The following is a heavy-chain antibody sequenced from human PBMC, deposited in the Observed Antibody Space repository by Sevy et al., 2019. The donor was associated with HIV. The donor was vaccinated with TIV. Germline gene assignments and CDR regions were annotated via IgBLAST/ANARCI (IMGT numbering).Heavy chain of an antibody. Sequence: LSLTCAASGFTFSSYGMHWVRQAPGKGLEWVAVISYDGSNKYYADSVKGRFTISRDNSKNTLYLQMNSLGAEDTAVYYCAKDDIVVVPAASPAPDYWGQGTLVTVSS. CDR1: GFTFSSYG. CDR3: AKDDIVVVPAASPAPDY. CDR2: ISYDGSNK. V-gene: IGHV3-30*18. D-gene: IGHD2-2*01. J-gene: IGHJ4*02.